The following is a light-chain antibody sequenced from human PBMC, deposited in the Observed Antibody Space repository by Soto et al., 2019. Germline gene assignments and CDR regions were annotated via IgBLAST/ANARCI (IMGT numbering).Light chain of an antibody. V-gene: IGKV1-5*01. CDR3: HQYNSYSLLT. CDR1: QSISSW. J-gene: IGKJ1*01. Sequence: DIQMTQSPSTLSASVGDRVTITCRASQSISSWLAWYQQKPGKAPKLLIYDASSMQSGVPSRFRGSGSGTEFTLNIDSLQPDDFATYYCHQYNSYSLLTFGQGTKVDIK. CDR2: DAS.